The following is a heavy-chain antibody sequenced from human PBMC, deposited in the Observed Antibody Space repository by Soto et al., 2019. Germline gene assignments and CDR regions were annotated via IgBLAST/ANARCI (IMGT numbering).Heavy chain of an antibody. Sequence: SETLSLTCAVYGGSFSGYYWSWIRQPPGKGLEWIGEINHSGRTNYNPSLKSRVTISVDTSKNQFSLKLSSVTAADTAVYYCARGGKLPYNWHFGYFDYWGQGTLVTVSS. CDR2: INHSGRT. CDR1: GGSFSGYY. D-gene: IGHD1-7*01. J-gene: IGHJ4*02. V-gene: IGHV4-34*01. CDR3: ARGGKLPYNWHFGYFDY.